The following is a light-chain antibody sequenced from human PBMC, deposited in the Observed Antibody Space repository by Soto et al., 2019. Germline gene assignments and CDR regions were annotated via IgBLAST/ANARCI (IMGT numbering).Light chain of an antibody. CDR3: CSHVGGSSPQWV. J-gene: IGLJ3*02. Sequence: QSALTQPASVSGSPGQSITISCTGTSNDVGGYNLVSWFQQHPGKAPKLMISEVTKRPSGVSNRFSGSKSANTASRTISGLQAEDEADYYCCSHVGGSSPQWVFGGGTKLTVL. V-gene: IGLV2-23*02. CDR1: SNDVGGYNL. CDR2: EVT.